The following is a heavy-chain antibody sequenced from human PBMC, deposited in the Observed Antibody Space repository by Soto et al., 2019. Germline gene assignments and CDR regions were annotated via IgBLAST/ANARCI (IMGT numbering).Heavy chain of an antibody. CDR1: GFTFNDAW. J-gene: IGHJ3*02. D-gene: IGHD2-2*01. CDR2: IKTETDGGTT. CDR3: TTERCTGTNCYVKNAFDS. Sequence: PGGSLRLSCAASGFTFNDAWMTWVRQAPGKGLEWVGRIKTETDGGTTDYAAPVKGRFTISRDDSKNTVYLQMNSLKIEDTGVYYCTTERCTGTNCYVKNAFDSWGQGTMVTVSS. V-gene: IGHV3-15*01.